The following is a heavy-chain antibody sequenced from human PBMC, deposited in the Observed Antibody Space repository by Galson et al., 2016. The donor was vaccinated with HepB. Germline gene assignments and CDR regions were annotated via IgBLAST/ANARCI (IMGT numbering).Heavy chain of an antibody. D-gene: IGHD2-15*01. CDR3: AKDRGLHHWFFDL. CDR2: ISDSGSTS. J-gene: IGHJ2*01. Sequence: SLRLSCAASGFTFSSYAMSWVRQSPGKGLGWVSGISDSGSTSYHTDSVKGRFTISRDSSKNTLYLQMNSLRAEDTAVYYCAKDRGLHHWFFDLWGRGTPVTVSS. V-gene: IGHV3-23*01. CDR1: GFTFSSYA.